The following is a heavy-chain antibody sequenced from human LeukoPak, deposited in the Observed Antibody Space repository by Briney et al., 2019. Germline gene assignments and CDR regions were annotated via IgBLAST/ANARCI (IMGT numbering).Heavy chain of an antibody. J-gene: IGHJ5*02. Sequence: SETLSLTCAVYGGSFSGYYWSWIRQPPGKGLEWIGEINHSGSTNYNPSLKSRVTISLDTSKNQFSLKLTSVTAADTAVYYCARGDRDYDETWFDPWSQGTLVTVSS. D-gene: IGHD3-16*01. CDR1: GGSFSGYY. V-gene: IGHV4-34*01. CDR2: INHSGST. CDR3: ARGDRDYDETWFDP.